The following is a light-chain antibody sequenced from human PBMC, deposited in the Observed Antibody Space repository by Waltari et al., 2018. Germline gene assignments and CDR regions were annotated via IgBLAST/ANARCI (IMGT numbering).Light chain of an antibody. CDR3: MQARQTPWT. J-gene: IGKJ1*01. V-gene: IGKV2-28*01. CDR2: LVS. CDR1: QSLLHSSGYTF. Sequence: DIVMTQSPLSLPVSPGEPASISCRSSQSLLHSSGYTFLDWYLQKPGQSPQLLIYLVSNRASGVPDRFSGSGSGTDFTLKINRVEAEDVGVYYCMQARQTPWTFGQGTKVEIK.